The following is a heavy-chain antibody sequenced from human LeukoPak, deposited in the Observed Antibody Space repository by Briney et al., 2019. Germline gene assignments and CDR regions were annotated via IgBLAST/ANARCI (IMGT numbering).Heavy chain of an antibody. CDR3: ARDLSSSWSTPSDY. CDR1: GFTFSNYG. J-gene: IGHJ4*02. Sequence: GGSLRLSCAASGFTFSNYGMHWVRQAPGKGLEWVAFIRYDGSNKYYADSAKGRFTISRDNSKNTLYLQMNSLRAEDTAVYYCARDLSSSWSTPSDYWGQGTLVTVSS. V-gene: IGHV3-30*02. D-gene: IGHD6-13*01. CDR2: IRYDGSNK.